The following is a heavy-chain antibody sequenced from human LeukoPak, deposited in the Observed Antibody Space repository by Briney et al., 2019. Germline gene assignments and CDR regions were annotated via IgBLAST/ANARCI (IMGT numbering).Heavy chain of an antibody. J-gene: IGHJ6*04. CDR1: GFTFSSYG. CDR2: ISYDGSNK. Sequence: GRSLRLSCAASGFTFSSYGMHWVRQAPGKGLEWVAVISYDGSNKYYADSVKGRFTISRDNSKNTLYLQMNSLRAEDTAVYYCAKGQGTESSYYYGMDVWGKGTTVTVSS. CDR3: AKGQGTESSYYYGMDV. V-gene: IGHV3-30*18. D-gene: IGHD1-7*01.